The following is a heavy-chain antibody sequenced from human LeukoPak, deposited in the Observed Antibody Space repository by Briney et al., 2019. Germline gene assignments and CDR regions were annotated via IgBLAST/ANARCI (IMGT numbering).Heavy chain of an antibody. Sequence: TGGSLRLSCAASGFTFSSYAMSWVRQAPGKGLEWVSVISGIGGSTYYAESVQGRFAIVRDISNNTLSLQIYSLRVEDTAVYYCAKIRGVIIAPFDSWGQGTLVTVSS. CDR2: ISGIGGST. CDR1: GFTFSSYA. D-gene: IGHD3-10*01. J-gene: IGHJ4*02. CDR3: AKIRGVIIAPFDS. V-gene: IGHV3-23*01.